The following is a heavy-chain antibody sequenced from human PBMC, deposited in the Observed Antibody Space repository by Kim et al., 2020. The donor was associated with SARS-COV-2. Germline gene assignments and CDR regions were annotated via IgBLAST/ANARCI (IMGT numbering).Heavy chain of an antibody. V-gene: IGHV4-34*01. Sequence: SETLSLTCAVYGGSFSGYYWSWIRQPPGKGLEWIGEINHSGSTNYNPSLKSRVTISVDTSKNQFSLKLSSVTAADTAVYYCARGNSVRYYGMDVWGHGTT. CDR3: ARGNSVRYYGMDV. CDR2: INHSGST. CDR1: GGSFSGYY. J-gene: IGHJ6*02. D-gene: IGHD3-10*02.